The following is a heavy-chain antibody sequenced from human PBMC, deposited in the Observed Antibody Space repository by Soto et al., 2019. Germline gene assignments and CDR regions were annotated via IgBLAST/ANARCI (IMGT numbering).Heavy chain of an antibody. D-gene: IGHD2-15*01. Sequence: ASVKVSCKASGHTFTRYTMNWVRQAPGQRLEWMGWINPDNGNTKSSQKFQDRVIITRDTSASTAYMDLSSLRSEDTAVNYCARGIATGQLDPWGQGTLVTVSS. J-gene: IGHJ5*02. CDR1: GHTFTRYT. V-gene: IGHV1-3*01. CDR3: ARGIATGQLDP. CDR2: INPDNGNT.